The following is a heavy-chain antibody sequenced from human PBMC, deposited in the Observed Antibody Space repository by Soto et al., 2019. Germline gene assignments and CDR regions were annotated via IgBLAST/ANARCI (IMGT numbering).Heavy chain of an antibody. V-gene: IGHV5-10-1*01. D-gene: IGHD2-15*01. CDR2: IDPDDSRT. Sequence: GASLKISCKGSGYSFRNYWITWVRQMPGKGLEWMGRIDPDDSRTKYSPSFQGHVTISADKSISTAYLQWSSLKASDTAMYYCARYDCSAGTCFFAPRVQGTLVTVSS. J-gene: IGHJ5*02. CDR1: GYSFRNYW. CDR3: ARYDCSAGTCFFAP.